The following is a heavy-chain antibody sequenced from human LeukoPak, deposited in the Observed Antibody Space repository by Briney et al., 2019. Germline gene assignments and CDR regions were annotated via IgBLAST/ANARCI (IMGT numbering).Heavy chain of an antibody. CDR1: GFTFSSYW. V-gene: IGHV3-7*01. D-gene: IGHD3-10*01. Sequence: GGSLRLSCAASGFTFSSYWMTWVRQAPGRGLEWVANIKQDGSEKYYVDSVKGRFTISRDNAKNSLYLQMNSLRAEDTAVYYCASYYYGSGTSFGYWGQGTLVTVSS. CDR3: ASYYYGSGTSFGY. CDR2: IKQDGSEK. J-gene: IGHJ4*02.